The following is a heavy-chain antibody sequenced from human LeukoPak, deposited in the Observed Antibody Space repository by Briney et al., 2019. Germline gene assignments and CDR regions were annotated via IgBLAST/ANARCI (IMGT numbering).Heavy chain of an antibody. CDR1: GFTFSSYA. D-gene: IGHD2-8*01. CDR3: AKDTSIGRYCTNGVCSPFDY. CDR2: ISDTGATT. V-gene: IGHV3-23*01. Sequence: PGGSLRLSCAGSGFTFSSYAMSWLRQAPGKGLEWVSAISDTGATTYDADSVKGRFTISRDNSRSTLYLQMNSLRAEDTALYYCAKDTSIGRYCTNGVCSPFDYWGQGTLVTVSS. J-gene: IGHJ4*02.